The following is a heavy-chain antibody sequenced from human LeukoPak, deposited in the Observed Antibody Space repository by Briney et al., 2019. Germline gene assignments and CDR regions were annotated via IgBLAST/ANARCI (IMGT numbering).Heavy chain of an antibody. V-gene: IGHV3-53*01. CDR1: GFTVSSNY. D-gene: IGHD5-24*01. Sequence: PGGFLRLSCAASGFTVSSNYMSWVRQAPGKGLEWVSVIYSGGSTYYADSVKGRFTISRDNSKNTLYLQMNSLRAEDTAVYYCAHGGDGYNLDYWGQGTLVTVSS. J-gene: IGHJ4*02. CDR3: AHGGDGYNLDY. CDR2: IYSGGST.